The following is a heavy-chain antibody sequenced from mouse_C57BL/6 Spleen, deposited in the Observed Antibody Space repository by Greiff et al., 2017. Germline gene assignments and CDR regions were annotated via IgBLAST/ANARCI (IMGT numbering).Heavy chain of an antibody. Sequence: EVQLQQSGPELVKPGASVKISCKASGYTFTDYYMNWVKQSHGKSLEWIGDINPNNGGTSYNQKFKGKATLTVDKSSSTAYMELRSLTSEDSAGYYCARYAYYSNFFDYWGQGTTLTVSS. CDR2: INPNNGGT. J-gene: IGHJ2*01. D-gene: IGHD2-5*01. CDR3: ARYAYYSNFFDY. CDR1: GYTFTDYY. V-gene: IGHV1-26*01.